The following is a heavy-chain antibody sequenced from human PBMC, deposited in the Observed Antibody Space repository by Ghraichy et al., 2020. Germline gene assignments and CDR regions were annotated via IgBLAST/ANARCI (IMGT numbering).Heavy chain of an antibody. V-gene: IGHV3-48*03. J-gene: IGHJ6*02. CDR3: ARRGTYGSGSPYGMDV. D-gene: IGHD3-10*01. CDR1: GFTFSSYE. Sequence: GESLNISCAASGFTFSSYEMNWVRQAPGKGLEWVSYISSSGSTIYYADSVKGRFTISRDNAKNSLYLQMNSLRAEDTAVYYCARRGTYGSGSPYGMDVWGQGTTVTVSS. CDR2: ISSSGSTI.